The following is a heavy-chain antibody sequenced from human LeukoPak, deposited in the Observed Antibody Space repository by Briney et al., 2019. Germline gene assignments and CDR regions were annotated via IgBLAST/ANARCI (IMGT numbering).Heavy chain of an antibody. J-gene: IGHJ5*02. V-gene: IGHV4-59*08. CDR3: ARSYYDFWSGLVWFDP. Sequence: SETLSLTCAVSGGSISSYYWSWIRQPPGKGLEWIGYIYYSGSTNYNPSLKSRVTISVDTSKNQFSLKLSSVTAADTAVYYCARSYYDFWSGLVWFDPWGQGTLVTVSS. D-gene: IGHD3-3*01. CDR2: IYYSGST. CDR1: GGSISSYY.